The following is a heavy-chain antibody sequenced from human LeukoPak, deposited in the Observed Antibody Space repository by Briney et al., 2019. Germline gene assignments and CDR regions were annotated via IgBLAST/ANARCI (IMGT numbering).Heavy chain of an antibody. J-gene: IGHJ6*03. CDR2: IYPDDSDT. D-gene: IGHD2-8*01. Sequence: HGESLKISCKGSGYSFTSFWIGWVRQTPGKGLEWMGIIYPDDSDTRYSPSFQGQVTISADKSISTAYLQWSSLRASDTAMYYCARLASCTNDVCFSSYYYHMDVWGKGTTVTVSS. V-gene: IGHV5-51*01. CDR3: ARLASCTNDVCFSSYYYHMDV. CDR1: GYSFTSFW.